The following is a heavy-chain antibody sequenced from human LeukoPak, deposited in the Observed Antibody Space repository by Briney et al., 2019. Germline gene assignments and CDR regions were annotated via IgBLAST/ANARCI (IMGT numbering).Heavy chain of an antibody. CDR1: GGSFSGYY. D-gene: IGHD2-2*02. J-gene: IGHJ6*03. CDR2: INHSGST. CDR3: ASLRGYCSSNSCYRNYYYMDV. V-gene: IGHV4-34*01. Sequence: SETLSLTSAVHGGSFSGYYWSWIRQPPGKGLEWIWEINHSGSTNYNPSLKSRVTISVDTSKNQFSLKLSSVTAADTAVYYCASLRGYCSSNSCYRNYYYMDVWGKGTTVTVSS.